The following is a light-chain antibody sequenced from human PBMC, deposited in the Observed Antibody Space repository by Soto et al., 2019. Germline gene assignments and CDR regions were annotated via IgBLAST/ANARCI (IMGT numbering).Light chain of an antibody. CDR1: SSDVGGYNS. J-gene: IGLJ3*02. CDR2: EVS. CDR3: TSHTASSTWV. Sequence: QSVLTQPASVSGSPGQSITISCTGTSSDVGGYNSVSWFQQHPGKAPKLMIYEVSRRPAGVSNRFSGSKSANTASLTISGLQAADEDDYYCTSHTASSTWVFGGGTKLTVL. V-gene: IGLV2-14*01.